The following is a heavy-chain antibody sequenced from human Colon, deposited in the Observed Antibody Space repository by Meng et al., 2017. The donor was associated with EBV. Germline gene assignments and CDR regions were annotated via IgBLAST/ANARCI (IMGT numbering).Heavy chain of an antibody. CDR3: ARGKQDAWELLAY. CDR2: IDDSGST. J-gene: IGHJ4*02. Sequence: SAPVPFKPPGTLSLSCGVAGVSISSNIRWTWVRQPPGKGLEWIGDIDDSGSTNYNPSLNSRISISLDKSKNHFSLKVNSVTAADTAVYYCARGKQDAWELLAYWGQGALVTVSS. V-gene: IGHV4-4*03. CDR1: GVSISSNIR. D-gene: IGHD1-26*01.